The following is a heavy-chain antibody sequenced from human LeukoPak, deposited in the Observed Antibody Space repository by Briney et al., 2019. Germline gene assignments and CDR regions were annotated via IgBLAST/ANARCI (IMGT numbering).Heavy chain of an antibody. CDR3: ARRVYSGNAYYFDY. CDR2: VYAGDSDA. J-gene: IGHJ4*02. CDR1: GYKSINYG. D-gene: IGHD1-26*01. Sequence: GESLKISCKGSGYKSINYGIGWVRQMPGKGLEWMGIVYAGDSDARYSPSFQGQVTISADKSIITAYLQWRSLKASDTAMYYCARRVYSGNAYYFDYWGQGTLVAVSS. V-gene: IGHV5-51*01.